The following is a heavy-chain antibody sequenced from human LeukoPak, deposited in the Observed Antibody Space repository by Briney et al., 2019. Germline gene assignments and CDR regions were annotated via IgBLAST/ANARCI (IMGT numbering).Heavy chain of an antibody. D-gene: IGHD3-3*01. CDR3: ARHRSVRFWFDP. CDR2: IYYSGST. J-gene: IGHJ5*02. CDR1: GGSISSYY. Sequence: SETLSLTCTVSGGSISSYYWSWIRQPPGKGLEWIGYIYYSGSTNYNPSLKSRVTISVDTSKNQFSLKLNSVTAADTAVYYCARHRSVRFWFDPWGQGTLVTVSS. V-gene: IGHV4-59*08.